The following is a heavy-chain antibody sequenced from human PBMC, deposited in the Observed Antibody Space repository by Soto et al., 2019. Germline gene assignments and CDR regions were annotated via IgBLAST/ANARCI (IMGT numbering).Heavy chain of an antibody. V-gene: IGHV3-23*01. J-gene: IGHJ4*02. CDR1: GFTFSSYA. CDR3: AKDFDSSGYYVDY. D-gene: IGHD3-22*01. Sequence: GGFLRPSCGASGFTFSSYAMSWVRQAPGKGLEWVSSISGTGRSTYSADSVRGRFTISRDNSRNTVCLQMNSLRAEDTAIYYCAKDFDSSGYYVDYWGQGTLVTVYS. CDR2: ISGTGRST.